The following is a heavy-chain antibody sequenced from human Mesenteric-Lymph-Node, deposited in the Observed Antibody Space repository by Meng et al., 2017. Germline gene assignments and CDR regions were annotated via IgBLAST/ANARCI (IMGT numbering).Heavy chain of an antibody. CDR2: IYYSGNT. CDR3: ASLVGATKFDY. CDR1: GGSVRRGSYY. J-gene: IGHJ4*02. Sequence: LQYAGPVLLMPSQTLSLTCTVSGGSVRRGSYYWTSIRQPPGKGLEWIWYIYYSGNTNYNPSLKSRVTISVDTSKNQFSLNLSSVTAADTAIYYCASLVGATKFDYWGQGTLVTVSS. V-gene: IGHV4-61*01. D-gene: IGHD1-26*01.